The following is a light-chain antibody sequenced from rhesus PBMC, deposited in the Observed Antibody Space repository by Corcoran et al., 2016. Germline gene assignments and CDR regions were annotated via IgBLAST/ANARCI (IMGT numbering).Light chain of an antibody. CDR2: YAS. CDR3: QQYSNSPPT. J-gene: IGKJ4*01. V-gene: IGKV1-66*01. Sequence: DIQMTQSPSSLSASVGDRVTITCRASQGINHYLSWYQHQPGKAPKPLIYYASSLKTGVPSRFSGSGSGTDYTLTISSLQPEDVATYYCQQYSNSPPTFGGGTKVEIK. CDR1: QGINHY.